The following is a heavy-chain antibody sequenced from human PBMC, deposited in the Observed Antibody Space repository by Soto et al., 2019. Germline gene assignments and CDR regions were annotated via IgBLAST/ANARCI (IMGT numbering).Heavy chain of an antibody. CDR2: ISSSSSYT. V-gene: IGHV3-11*06. Sequence: QVQLVESGGGLVKPGGSLRLSCAASGFTFSDYYMSWVRQAPGKGLEWVSYISSSSSYTNYADSVKGRFTISRDNAKNSLHLQMHILRAEDASVYSCARWGMITFGGVFDYWCQGTLVTVCS. D-gene: IGHD3-16*01. CDR3: ARWGMITFGGVFDY. J-gene: IGHJ4*02. CDR1: GFTFSDYY.